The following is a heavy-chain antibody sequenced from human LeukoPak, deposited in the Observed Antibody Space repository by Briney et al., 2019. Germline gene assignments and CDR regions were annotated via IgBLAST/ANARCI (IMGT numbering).Heavy chain of an antibody. Sequence: PGGSLRLSCAASGFTFSSYAMSWVRQAPGKGLEWLGEINHSGSTNYNPSLKSRVTISVDTSKNQFSLKLSSVTAADTAVYYCARGRGSIGSPMVLSYFQHWGQGTLVTVAS. CDR3: ARGRGSIGSPMVLSYFQH. CDR2: INHSGST. D-gene: IGHD3-10*01. V-gene: IGHV4-34*01. CDR1: GFTFSSYA. J-gene: IGHJ1*01.